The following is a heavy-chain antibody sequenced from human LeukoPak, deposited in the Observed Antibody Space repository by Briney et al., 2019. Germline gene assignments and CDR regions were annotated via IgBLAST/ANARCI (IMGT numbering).Heavy chain of an antibody. J-gene: IGHJ4*02. D-gene: IGHD3-3*01. V-gene: IGHV3-66*01. Sequence: GGSLRLSCAASGFTVSSNYMSWVRQAQGKGLEWVSVIYSGGSTYYADSVKGRFTISRDNSKNTLYLQMNSLRAEDTAVYYCAKGSTLRFLEWLPHFDYWGQGTLVTVSS. CDR3: AKGSTLRFLEWLPHFDY. CDR1: GFTVSSNY. CDR2: IYSGGST.